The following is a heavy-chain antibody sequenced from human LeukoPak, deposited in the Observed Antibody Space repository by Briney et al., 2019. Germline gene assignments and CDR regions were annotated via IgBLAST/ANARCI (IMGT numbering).Heavy chain of an antibody. CDR1: GFTFRDYG. V-gene: IGHV3-49*04. D-gene: IGHD2/OR15-2a*01. CDR2: TRSKIYGGAP. CDR3: ARGQTVSGAKYYFDF. Sequence: SLRLSCLTSGFTFRDYGLGWVRQAPGMGLEWVSFTRSKIYGGAPEYAASVRGRFSVSRDDSESIAYLQMNNLESEDTAAYYCARGQTVSGAKYYFDFWSPGTLVAVSS. J-gene: IGHJ4*02.